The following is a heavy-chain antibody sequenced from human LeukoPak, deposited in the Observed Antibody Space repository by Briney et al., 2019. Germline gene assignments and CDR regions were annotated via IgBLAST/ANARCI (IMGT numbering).Heavy chain of an antibody. CDR1: GGSFSGYY. V-gene: IGHV4-34*01. CDR3: ARGRGYDSSGYDY. Sequence: PSETLSLTCAVYGGSFSGYYWSWIRQPPGKGLEWIGEINHSGSTNYNTSLKSRVTISVDTSKNQFSLKLSSVTAADTAVYYCARGRGYDSSGYDYRGQGALVTVSS. D-gene: IGHD3-22*01. CDR2: INHSGST. J-gene: IGHJ4*02.